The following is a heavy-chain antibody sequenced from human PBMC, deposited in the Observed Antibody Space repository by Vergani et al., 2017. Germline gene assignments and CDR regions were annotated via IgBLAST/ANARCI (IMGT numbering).Heavy chain of an antibody. CDR3: AKPPPDIVVVPAAIDY. V-gene: IGHV3-23*01. CDR1: GFTFSSYA. J-gene: IGHJ4*02. D-gene: IGHD2-2*01. CDR2: ISGSGGST. Sequence: EVQLLESGGGLVQPGGSLRLSCAASGFTFSSYAMSWVRQAPGKGLEWVSAISGSGGSTYYADSVKGRFTISRDNSKNTLYLQMNSLRAKDTAVYYCAKPPPDIVVVPAAIDYWGQGTLVTVSS.